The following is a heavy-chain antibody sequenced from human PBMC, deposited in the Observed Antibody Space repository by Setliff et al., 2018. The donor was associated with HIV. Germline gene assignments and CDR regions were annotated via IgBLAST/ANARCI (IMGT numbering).Heavy chain of an antibody. J-gene: IGHJ5*02. CDR3: ARHGSNWFDP. Sequence: SETLSLTCTVSGGSISSYYWSWIRQPPGKGLEWIGSIYYSGSTFYNPSLKSRLTISVDTSKNQFYLKLSSVTAADTAMFYCARHGSNWFDPWGQGTQVTVSS. V-gene: IGHV4-39*01. CDR2: IYYSGST. D-gene: IGHD3-10*01. CDR1: GGSISSYY.